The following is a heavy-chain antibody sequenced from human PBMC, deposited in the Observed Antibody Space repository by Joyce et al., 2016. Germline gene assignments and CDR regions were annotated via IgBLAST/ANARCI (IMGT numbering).Heavy chain of an antibody. D-gene: IGHD3-10*02. Sequence: EVQLVQSGAEVKKPGESLRISCKGSGYSFTSHWISWVRQMPGKGLEWMGGIDPRGSYPDYSPSFEGHVTISVDKTISAAYLQWSSLRASDTAIYYCARHVTDWFDPWGQGTLVTVSS. V-gene: IGHV5-10-1*03. J-gene: IGHJ5*02. CDR2: IDPRGSYP. CDR1: GYSFTSHW. CDR3: ARHVTDWFDP.